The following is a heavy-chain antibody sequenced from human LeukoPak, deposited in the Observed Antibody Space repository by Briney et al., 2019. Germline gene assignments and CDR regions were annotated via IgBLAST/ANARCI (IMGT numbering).Heavy chain of an antibody. D-gene: IGHD6-13*01. J-gene: IGHJ6*03. V-gene: IGHV4-59*12. CDR2: IYYSGST. CDR1: GGSISSYY. Sequence: SETLSLTCTVSGGSISSYYWSWIRQPPGKGLEWIGYIYYSGSTNYNPSLKSRVTISVDTSKNQFSLKLSSVTAADTAVYYCARPPQYSSSWRSYYYYMDVWGKGTTVTVSS. CDR3: ARPPQYSSSWRSYYYYMDV.